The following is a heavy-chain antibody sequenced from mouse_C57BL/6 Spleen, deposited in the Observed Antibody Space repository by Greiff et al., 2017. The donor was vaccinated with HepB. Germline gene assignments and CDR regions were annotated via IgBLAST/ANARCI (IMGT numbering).Heavy chain of an antibody. CDR3: ARWGRRAMDY. D-gene: IGHD1-1*01. J-gene: IGHJ4*01. CDR1: GYAFSSSW. CDR2: IYPGDGDT. V-gene: IGHV1-82*01. Sequence: LVESGPELVKPGASVKISCKASGYAFSSSWMNWVKQRPGKGLEWIGRIYPGDGDTNYNGKFKGKATLTADKSSSTAYMQLSSLTSEDSAVYFCARWGRRAMDYWGQGTSVTVSS.